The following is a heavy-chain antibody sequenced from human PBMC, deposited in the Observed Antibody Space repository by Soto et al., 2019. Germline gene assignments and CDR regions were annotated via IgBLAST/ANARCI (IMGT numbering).Heavy chain of an antibody. D-gene: IGHD4-4*01. CDR2: IYHSGSA. V-gene: IGHV4-61*01. Sequence: PSETLDLTCIVSVGSVSSGSYYWNWIRQPPGKGLEWIASIYHSGSADYNPSLKSRVTISVDTSKNQFSLKLGSVTAADTAVYYCATVSLQLTTSDYWGQGALVTVS. CDR1: VGSVSSGSYY. CDR3: ATVSLQLTTSDY. J-gene: IGHJ4*02.